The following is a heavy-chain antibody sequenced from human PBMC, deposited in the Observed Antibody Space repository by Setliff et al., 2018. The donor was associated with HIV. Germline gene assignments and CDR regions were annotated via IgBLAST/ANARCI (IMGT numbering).Heavy chain of an antibody. D-gene: IGHD5-18*01. CDR3: ARRWGIRGYSS. V-gene: IGHV4-39*01. Sequence: SETLSLTCTVSGGSISSSSYYWGWIRQPPGKGLEWIGNIYYSGSTYYNPSLKSRLTISVDTSKNQFSLKLSSVTAADTAVYYCARRWGIRGYSSWGQGTLVTVSS. CDR2: IYYSGST. CDR1: GGSISSSSYY. J-gene: IGHJ5*02.